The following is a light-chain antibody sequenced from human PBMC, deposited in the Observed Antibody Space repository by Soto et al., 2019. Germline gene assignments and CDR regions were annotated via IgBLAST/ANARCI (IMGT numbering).Light chain of an antibody. CDR1: QSVRSNY. V-gene: IGKV3-20*01. J-gene: IGKJ4*01. CDR2: GAS. CDR3: QQYGSSPALT. Sequence: IVLTQSPGTLSLSPGERATLSCRASQSVRSNYLACYQQKPGQAPRLLIYGASTRATGIPDRFSGSGSGTDFTLTISRLEPEDFAVYYCQQYGSSPALTFGGGTKVDIK.